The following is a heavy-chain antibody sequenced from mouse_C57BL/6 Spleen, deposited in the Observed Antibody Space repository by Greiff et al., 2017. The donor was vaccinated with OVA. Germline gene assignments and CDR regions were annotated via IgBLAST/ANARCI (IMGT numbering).Heavy chain of an antibody. J-gene: IGHJ4*01. V-gene: IGHV3-6*01. CDR3: AYDGYYDYAMDY. CDR2: ISYDGSN. CDR1: GYSITSGYY. D-gene: IGHD2-3*01. Sequence: EVQLVESGPGLVKPSQSLSLTCSVTGYSITSGYYWNWIRQFPGNKLEWMGYISYDGSNNYNPSLKNRISITRDTSKNQFFLKLNSVTTEDTATYYCAYDGYYDYAMDYWGQGTSVTASS.